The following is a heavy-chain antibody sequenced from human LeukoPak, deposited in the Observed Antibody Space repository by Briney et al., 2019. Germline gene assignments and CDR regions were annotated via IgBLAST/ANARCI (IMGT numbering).Heavy chain of an antibody. D-gene: IGHD2-15*01. Sequence: SETLSLTCTVSGGSVSSGSYYWSWIRQPPGKGLEWIGYINYSGSTNYNPSLKSRVTISVDTSKNQFSLKLSSVTAADTAVYYCAREFHCSGGSCFGYDYWGQGTLVTVSS. J-gene: IGHJ4*02. CDR3: AREFHCSGGSCFGYDY. V-gene: IGHV4-61*01. CDR2: INYSGST. CDR1: GGSVSSGSYY.